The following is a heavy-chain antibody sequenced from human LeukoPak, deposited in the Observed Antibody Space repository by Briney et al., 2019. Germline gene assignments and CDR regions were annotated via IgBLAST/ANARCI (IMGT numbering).Heavy chain of an antibody. CDR1: GFTVSSNY. J-gene: IGHJ4*02. V-gene: IGHV3-53*01. CDR2: ISGSGGSP. D-gene: IGHD3-16*01. CDR3: ARADYVWGSYDY. Sequence: GGSLRLSCAASGFTVSSNYMSWVRQAPGKGLEWVSVISGSGGSPYYADSVKGRFTISRDNSKNTLYLQMNSLRAEDTAIYYCARADYVWGSYDYWGQGTLVTVSS.